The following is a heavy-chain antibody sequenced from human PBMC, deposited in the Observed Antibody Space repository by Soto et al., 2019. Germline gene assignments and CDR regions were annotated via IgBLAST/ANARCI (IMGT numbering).Heavy chain of an antibody. J-gene: IGHJ5*02. CDR2: IYHSGST. V-gene: IGHV4-38-2*01. D-gene: IGHD4-17*01. Sequence: NPSETLSLTCAVSGYSISSGYYWGWIRQTPGKGLEWIASIYHSGSTYYNPSLKSRVTISVDTSKNQFSLKLTSVTAADTAVYYCARGAATVTPGWFDPWGQGIMVTVSS. CDR1: GYSISSGYY. CDR3: ARGAATVTPGWFDP.